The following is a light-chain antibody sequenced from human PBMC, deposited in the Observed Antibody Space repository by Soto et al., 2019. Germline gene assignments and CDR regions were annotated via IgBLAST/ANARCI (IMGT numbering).Light chain of an antibody. CDR1: QSVTTY. CDR3: QQRSTWPLT. Sequence: EIVMTQSPATMSLSPGKRATLSCRASQSVTTYLVWYQQKPGQAPSLLIYDATNRATGIPARFSASGSGTDFTLTISSLEPEDFGIYYCQQRSTWPLTFGAGTRVEIK. V-gene: IGKV3-11*01. CDR2: DAT. J-gene: IGKJ4*01.